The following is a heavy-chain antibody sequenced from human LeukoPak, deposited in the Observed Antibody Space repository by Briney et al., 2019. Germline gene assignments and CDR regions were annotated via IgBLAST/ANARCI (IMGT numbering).Heavy chain of an antibody. CDR1: GFTFSSYA. CDR2: ISGSGSST. CDR3: AKMARDYYYYGMDV. V-gene: IGHV3-23*01. J-gene: IGHJ6*02. Sequence: SGGSLRLSCAASGFTFSSYAMSWVRQAPGKGLEWVSAISGSGSSTYYADSVKGRFTISRDNSKNTLFLQMNSLRAEDTAVYYCAKMARDYYYYGMDVWGQGTTVTVSS. D-gene: IGHD5-24*01.